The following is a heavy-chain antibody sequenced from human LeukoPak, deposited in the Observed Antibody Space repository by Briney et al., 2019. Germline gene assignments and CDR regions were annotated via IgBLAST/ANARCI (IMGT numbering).Heavy chain of an antibody. J-gene: IGHJ5*02. CDR3: ARSEFSRAIYFDP. CDR1: GYTFTNYY. D-gene: IGHD6-6*01. V-gene: IGHV1-46*01. CDR2: IDPSGGST. Sequence: ASVKVSCKASGYTFTNYYMHWVRQAPGRGLEWMGIIDPSGGSTTYAQNFQGRATMTRDTTTSTVYMNLTSLRSEDTAVYYCARSEFSRAIYFDPWGQGTLVTVSS.